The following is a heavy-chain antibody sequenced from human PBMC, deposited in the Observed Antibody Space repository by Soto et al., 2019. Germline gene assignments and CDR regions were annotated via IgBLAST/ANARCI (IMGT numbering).Heavy chain of an antibody. Sequence: QVQLVQSGAEVKKPGASVKVSCKASGYTFTSYDINWVRQATGQGLEWMGWMNPNSGNTGYAQKFQGRVTMTRNTSISTAYMELSSLRSEDTAVYYCARRGYSSSWYYYYYDGMDVWCQGTTVTVSS. CDR3: ARRGYSSSWYYYYYDGMDV. J-gene: IGHJ6*02. D-gene: IGHD6-13*01. CDR2: MNPNSGNT. V-gene: IGHV1-8*01. CDR1: GYTFTSYD.